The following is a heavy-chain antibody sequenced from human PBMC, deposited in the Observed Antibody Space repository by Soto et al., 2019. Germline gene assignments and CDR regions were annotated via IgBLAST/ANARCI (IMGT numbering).Heavy chain of an antibody. V-gene: IGHV1-18*01. CDR2: ISAYNGNT. D-gene: IGHD6-19*01. CDR1: GYTFTSYG. J-gene: IGHJ3*02. Sequence: GASVKVSCKASGYTFTSYGISWVRQAPGQGLEWMGWISAYNGNTNYAQKLQGRVTMTTDTSTSTAYMELRSLRSDDTAVYYCARKWLARNYPDAFDIWGQGTMVTVSS. CDR3: ARKWLARNYPDAFDI.